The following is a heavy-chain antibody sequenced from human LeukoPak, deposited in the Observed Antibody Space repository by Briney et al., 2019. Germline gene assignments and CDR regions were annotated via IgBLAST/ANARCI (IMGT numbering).Heavy chain of an antibody. CDR2: ISYDGSNS. CDR1: GFSFSNYT. Sequence: PGRSLRLSCAASGFSFSNYTMYWVRQAPGKGLEWLAVISYDGSNSYYADSVKGRFTISRDNSKNTLNLQMNSLRAEDTAVYYCARGYSSSSEGSFDYWGQGTLVTVSS. V-gene: IGHV3-30*04. J-gene: IGHJ4*02. D-gene: IGHD6-6*01. CDR3: ARGYSSSSEGSFDY.